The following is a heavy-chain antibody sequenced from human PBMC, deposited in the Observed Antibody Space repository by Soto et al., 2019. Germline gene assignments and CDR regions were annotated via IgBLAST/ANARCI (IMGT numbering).Heavy chain of an antibody. J-gene: IGHJ4*02. CDR1: GGTFSSYT. Sequence: QVQLVQSGAEVKKPGSSVKVSCKASGGTFSSYTISWVRQAPGQGLEWMGRIIPILGIANYAQKFQGRVTITADKSTSTAYMELSSLRSEDTAVYYCARDSEESGGEYYFDYWGQGTLVTVSS. CDR2: IIPILGIA. D-gene: IGHD2-21*01. V-gene: IGHV1-69*08. CDR3: ARDSEESGGEYYFDY.